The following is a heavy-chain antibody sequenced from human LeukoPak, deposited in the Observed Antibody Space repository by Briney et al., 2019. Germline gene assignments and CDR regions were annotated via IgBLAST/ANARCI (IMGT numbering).Heavy chain of an antibody. D-gene: IGHD3-10*01. CDR2: ISSSGSTI. Sequence: GGSLRPSCAASGFTFSSYSMNWVRQAPGKGLEWVSYISSSGSTIYYADSVKGRFTITRDNAKNSLYLQMNSLGAEDTAVYYCAKSGSGSFYETFDYWGQGTLVTVSS. J-gene: IGHJ4*02. CDR1: GFTFSSYS. V-gene: IGHV3-48*01. CDR3: AKSGSGSFYETFDY.